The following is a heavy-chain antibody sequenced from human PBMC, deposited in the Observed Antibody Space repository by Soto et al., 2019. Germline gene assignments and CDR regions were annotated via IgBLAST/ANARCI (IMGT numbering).Heavy chain of an antibody. CDR2: INPKIGDT. D-gene: IGHD3-10*02. V-gene: IGHV1-2*02. CDR3: ARNMDYYYGRGSGNGHGV. J-gene: IGHJ6*02. CDR1: GYTFTAYH. Sequence: QVRLVQSGAEVKEPGDSVRVSCEAPGYTFTAYHIHWVRQAPGQGLEWMGWINPKIGDTGYAQDFQGRVSMTSDMSISTVYMELSRLTSDDTAIYYCARNMDYYYGRGSGNGHGVWGQGTTVTVFS.